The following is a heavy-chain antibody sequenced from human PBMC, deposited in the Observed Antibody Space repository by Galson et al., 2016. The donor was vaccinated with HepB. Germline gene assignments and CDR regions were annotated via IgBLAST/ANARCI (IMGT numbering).Heavy chain of an antibody. Sequence: SLRLSCAASGFTFSSYGMHWVRQAPGKGLEWVAVISYDGSNKYYADSVKGRFTISRDNAKNSPYVQMDSLRAEDTAVYFCARERFCSSATCYVGDAFHIGGQGTMVTVSS. CDR2: ISYDGSNK. CDR3: ARERFCSSATCYVGDAFHI. V-gene: IGHV3-30*03. J-gene: IGHJ3*02. D-gene: IGHD2-2*01. CDR1: GFTFSSYG.